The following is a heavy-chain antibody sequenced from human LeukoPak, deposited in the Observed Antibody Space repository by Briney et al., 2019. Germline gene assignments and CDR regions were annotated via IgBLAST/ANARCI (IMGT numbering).Heavy chain of an antibody. CDR1: GGSISSSSYY. CDR3: ARHFYGSSSWSHFDY. Sequence: PSETLSLTCTVSGGSISSSSYYWGWIRQPPGKGLEWIVSIYYSGSTYYNPSLKSRVTISVDTSKNQFSLKLSSVTAADAAVYYCARHFYGSSSWSHFDYWGQGTLVTVSS. J-gene: IGHJ4*02. V-gene: IGHV4-39*01. CDR2: IYYSGST. D-gene: IGHD6-13*01.